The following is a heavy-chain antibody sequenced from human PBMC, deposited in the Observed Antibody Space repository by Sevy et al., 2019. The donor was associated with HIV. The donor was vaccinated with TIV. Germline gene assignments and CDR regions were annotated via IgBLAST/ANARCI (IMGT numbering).Heavy chain of an antibody. J-gene: IGHJ6*02. CDR3: ARDRTHSIQLWPYYYYYGMDV. CDR1: GFTFSSYW. CDR2: IKQDGSEK. V-gene: IGHV3-7*01. Sequence: GGSLRLSCAASGFTFSSYWMSWVRQAPGKGLEWVANIKQDGSEKYYVDSVKGRFTISRDNAKNSLYLQMNSLRAEDTAVYYCARDRTHSIQLWPYYYYYGMDVWGQGTTVTISS. D-gene: IGHD5-18*01.